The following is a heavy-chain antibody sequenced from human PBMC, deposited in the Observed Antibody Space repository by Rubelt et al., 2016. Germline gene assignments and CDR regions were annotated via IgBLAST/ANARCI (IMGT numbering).Heavy chain of an antibody. J-gene: IGHJ5*02. V-gene: IGHV4-4*08. CDR2: IYSSGSP. D-gene: IGHD6-13*01. Sequence: QVQLQESGPGLVKPSETLSLSCTVSGGSISTYYWSWIRQPPGKGLEWIGYIYSSGSPYSNTSLTSRVTLSLDTSKNQFSLSLSSVTDADTAVYYCATTAADLYNWFDPWGQGTLVTVSS. CDR1: GGSISTYY. CDR3: ATTAADLYNWFDP.